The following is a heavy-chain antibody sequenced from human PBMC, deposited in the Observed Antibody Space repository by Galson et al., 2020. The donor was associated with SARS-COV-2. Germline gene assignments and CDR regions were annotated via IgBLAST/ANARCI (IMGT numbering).Heavy chain of an antibody. V-gene: IGHV3-43*01. CDR1: GITISDYT. Sequence: GESKKISCAASGITISDYTIHWVRQAPGKGQERGSIITWNGSRTYYEDPVKRRITITRNNNKNSLYLQMTSLRTEDTALYYCARSAAPAGIGFGLPVFNDWCQGTLVPVSS. J-gene: IGHJ4*02. D-gene: IGHD6-13*01. CDR3: ARSAAPAGIGFGLPVFND. CDR2: ITWNGSRT.